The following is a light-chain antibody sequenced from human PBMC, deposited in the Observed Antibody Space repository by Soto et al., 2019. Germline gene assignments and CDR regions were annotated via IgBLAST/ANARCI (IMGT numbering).Light chain of an antibody. CDR3: QQYYSYPRT. V-gene: IGKV1-8*01. CDR1: QGISSY. CDR2: AAS. Sequence: AIRMTQSPSSLSASTGDRVTITCRARQGISSYLAWYQQKPGKAPKLLIYAASTFQSGVPSRFSGSGYATNFTLTISCLQSEDFATYYCQQYYSYPRTFGQGTKVEIK. J-gene: IGKJ1*01.